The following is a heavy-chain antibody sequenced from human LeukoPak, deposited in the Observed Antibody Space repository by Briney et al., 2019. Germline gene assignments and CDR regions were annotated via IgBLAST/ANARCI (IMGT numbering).Heavy chain of an antibody. V-gene: IGHV1-3*01. J-gene: IGHJ4*02. CDR3: ATLVFNGNY. CDR2: INAGNGNT. Sequence: GASVKVSCKASGYIFTSSAIHWVRQAPGQRPEWMGWINAGNGNTKSSQKFQGRVTITRDTSASTAYMYLSSLISEDTAVYYCATLVFNGNYWGQGTLVTVSS. D-gene: IGHD6-13*01. CDR1: GYIFTSSA.